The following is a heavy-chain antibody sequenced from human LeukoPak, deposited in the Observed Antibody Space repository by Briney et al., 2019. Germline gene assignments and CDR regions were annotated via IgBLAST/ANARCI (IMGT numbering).Heavy chain of an antibody. J-gene: IGHJ4*02. V-gene: IGHV3-30-3*01. Sequence: GGSLRLSCAASGFTFSSYAMHWVRQAPGKGLEWVAVISYDGSNKYYADFVKGRFTISRDNSKNTLYLQMNSLRAEDTAVYYCARDGSGSYYTSLHDYWGQGTLVTVSS. CDR3: ARDGSGSYYTSLHDY. CDR1: GFTFSSYA. D-gene: IGHD3-10*01. CDR2: ISYDGSNK.